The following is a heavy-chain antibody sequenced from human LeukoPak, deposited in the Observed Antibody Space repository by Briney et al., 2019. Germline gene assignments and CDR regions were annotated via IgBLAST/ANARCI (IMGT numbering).Heavy chain of an antibody. V-gene: IGHV1-69*01. CDR3: ARDHTESSRYHYYYYMDV. CDR1: GGTFSSYA. J-gene: IGHJ6*03. CDR2: IIPIFGTA. Sequence: ASVKVSCKASGGTFSSYAISLVRQAPGQGLEWMGGIIPIFGTANYAQKFQGRVTITADESTSTAYMELSSLRSEDTAVYYCARDHTESSRYHYYYYMDVWGKGTTVTVSS. D-gene: IGHD1-14*01.